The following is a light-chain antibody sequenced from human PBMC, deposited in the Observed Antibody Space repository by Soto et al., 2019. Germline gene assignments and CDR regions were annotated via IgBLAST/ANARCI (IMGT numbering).Light chain of an antibody. CDR2: AAS. CDR3: QQRYSAPRT. J-gene: IGKJ1*01. V-gene: IGKV1-39*01. CDR1: QSISNY. Sequence: DIQMTQSPSSLSASVGDRVTITCRASQSISNYLNWYQQKPGKTPKLLMFAASSLPSGVPSRFSSGRSGTDFTLTISSLQPEDVATYFCQQRYSAPRTFGQGPKVEIK.